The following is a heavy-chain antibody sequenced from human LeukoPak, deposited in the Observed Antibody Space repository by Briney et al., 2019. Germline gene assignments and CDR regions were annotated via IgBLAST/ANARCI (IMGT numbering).Heavy chain of an antibody. CDR2: ISYDGSNK. Sequence: GGSLRLSCAASGLTFSSHWMHWVRQAPGKGLEWVAVISYDGSNKYYADSVKGRFTISRDNSKNTLYLQMNSLRAEDTAVYYCAREFTMVRGVLHYYYYGMDVWGQGTTVTVSS. V-gene: IGHV3-30*03. CDR1: GLTFSSHW. D-gene: IGHD3-10*01. CDR3: AREFTMVRGVLHYYYYGMDV. J-gene: IGHJ6*02.